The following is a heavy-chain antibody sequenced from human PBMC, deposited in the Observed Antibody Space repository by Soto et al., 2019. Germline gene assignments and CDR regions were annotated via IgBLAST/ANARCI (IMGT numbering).Heavy chain of an antibody. Sequence: QVQLVESGGGVVQPGRSLRLSCAASGFTFSSYAMHWVRQAPGKGLEWVAVISYDGSNKYYADSVKGRFTISRDNSKNTLYLQMNRLRAEDTGVYYCAKGRAEMAKIIDYWGQGTLVTVSS. CDR1: GFTFSSYA. J-gene: IGHJ4*02. CDR2: ISYDGSNK. V-gene: IGHV3-30-3*01. CDR3: AKGRAEMAKIIDY. D-gene: IGHD5-12*01.